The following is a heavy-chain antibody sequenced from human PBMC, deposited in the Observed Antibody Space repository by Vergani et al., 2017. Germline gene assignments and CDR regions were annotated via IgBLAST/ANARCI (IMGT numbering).Heavy chain of an antibody. D-gene: IGHD2-2*01. CDR2: INPNSGGT. CDR3: ARPVRLRCSSTRCFEDYFDY. J-gene: IGHJ4*02. V-gene: IGHV1-2*02. CDR1: GYTFTGYY. Sequence: QVQLVQSGTEVKTPGASVKVSCKASGYTFTGYYMHWVRQAPGQGLEWMGWINPNSGGTNYAQKFQGRVTMTRDTSISTAYMELSRLRSDDTAVYYCARPVRLRCSSTRCFEDYFDYWGQGTLVTVSS.